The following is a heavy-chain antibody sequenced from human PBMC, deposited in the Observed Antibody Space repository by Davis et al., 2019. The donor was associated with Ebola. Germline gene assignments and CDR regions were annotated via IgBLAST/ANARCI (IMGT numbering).Heavy chain of an antibody. Sequence: SETLSLTCAVYGGSFSGYYWSWIRQPPGKGLEWIGEINHSGSTNYNPSLKSRVTISVDTSKNQFSLKLSSVTAADTAVYYCARAPLWVRGFDYWGQGTLVTVSS. CDR2: INHSGST. CDR3: ARAPLWVRGFDY. J-gene: IGHJ4*02. V-gene: IGHV4-34*01. D-gene: IGHD5-18*01. CDR1: GGSFSGYY.